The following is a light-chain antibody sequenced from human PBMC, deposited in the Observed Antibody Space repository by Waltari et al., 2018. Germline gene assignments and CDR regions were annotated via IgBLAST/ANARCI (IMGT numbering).Light chain of an antibody. CDR2: AES. J-gene: IGKJ2*01. V-gene: IGKV1-39*01. Sequence: DIQMTQSPPSLSASVGDRVTLTCRASQSITTYLNWYQQKPGRAPKLLIYAESTLQSGVPSRFSGSGSGTDFTLTISSLQPEDFATYYCQQTYSAPHTFGQGTKLEI. CDR1: QSITTY. CDR3: QQTYSAPHT.